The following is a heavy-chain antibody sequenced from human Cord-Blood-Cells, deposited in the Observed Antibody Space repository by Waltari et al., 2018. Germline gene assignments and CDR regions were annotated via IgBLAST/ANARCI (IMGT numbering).Heavy chain of an antibody. J-gene: IGHJ4*02. CDR1: GYTLTELS. CDR3: ATDRERYSYGYPYYFDY. CDR2: FDTEDGET. Sequence: QVQLVQSGAEVKKPGASVKVSCKVSGYTLTELSMHWVRQAPGKGLEWMGSFDTEDGETIYEQKFQGRVTMTEDTSTDAAYMELSSLRSEDTAVYYCATDRERYSYGYPYYFDYWGQGTLVTVSS. V-gene: IGHV1-24*01. D-gene: IGHD5-18*01.